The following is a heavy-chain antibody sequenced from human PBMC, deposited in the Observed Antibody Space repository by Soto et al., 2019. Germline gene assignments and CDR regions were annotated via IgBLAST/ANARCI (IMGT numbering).Heavy chain of an antibody. CDR1: GFTLSRYA. V-gene: IGHV3-30-3*01. Sequence: QVQVVESGGGVVQPGRSLRLSCAVSGFTLSRYAMHWVRQAPGKGLEWVAVLSYDGDNKYSADSVKGRFTISRDTYNNTLYLQMNSLRAEDTAVYYCARAGSSWSTYYSYHVMDVWGQGTTVTVSS. D-gene: IGHD6-13*01. CDR3: ARAGSSWSTYYSYHVMDV. CDR2: LSYDGDNK. J-gene: IGHJ6*02.